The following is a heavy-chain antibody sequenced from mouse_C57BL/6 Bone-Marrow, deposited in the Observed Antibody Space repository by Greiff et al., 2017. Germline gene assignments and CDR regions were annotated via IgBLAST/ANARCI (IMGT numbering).Heavy chain of an antibody. CDR2: INPYNGGT. V-gene: IGHV1-19*01. CDR1: GYTFTDYS. J-gene: IGHJ3*01. D-gene: IGHD1-1*01. Sequence: VQLQQSGPVLVKPGASVKMSCKASGYTFTDYSMNWVKQSHGKSLEWIGFINPYNGGTSYNQKFKGKATLTVDKSSSTAYMQLNSLTSEDSAVYYCALEGNYYGSSYGFADWGEGTLGTVSA. CDR3: ALEGNYYGSSYGFAD.